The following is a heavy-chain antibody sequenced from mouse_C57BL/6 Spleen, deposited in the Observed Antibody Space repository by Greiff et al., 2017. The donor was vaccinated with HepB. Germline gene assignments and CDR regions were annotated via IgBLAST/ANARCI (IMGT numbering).Heavy chain of an antibody. Sequence: DVKLVESGGGLVKPGGSLKLSCAASGFTFSDYGMHWVRQAPEKGLEWVAYISSGSSTIYYADTVKGRFTISRDNAKNTLFLQMTSLRSEDTAMYYCAKNYYGSLGYWGQGTTLTVSS. CDR2: ISSGSSTI. V-gene: IGHV5-17*01. CDR3: AKNYYGSLGY. J-gene: IGHJ2*01. CDR1: GFTFSDYG. D-gene: IGHD1-1*01.